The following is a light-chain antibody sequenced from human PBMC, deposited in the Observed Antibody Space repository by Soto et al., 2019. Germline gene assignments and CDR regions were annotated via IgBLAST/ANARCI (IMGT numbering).Light chain of an antibody. V-gene: IGLV1-47*01. Sequence: QSVLTQPPSAYGTPGQRVTISCSGSSSNIGSNYVYWYQQLPGTAPKLLIYRNNQRPSGVPDRFSGSKSGTSPSLAISGLRSEDEADYYCTAWDDSLSGLVCGGGTKLTV. CDR1: SSNIGSNY. J-gene: IGLJ2*01. CDR2: RNN. CDR3: TAWDDSLSGLV.